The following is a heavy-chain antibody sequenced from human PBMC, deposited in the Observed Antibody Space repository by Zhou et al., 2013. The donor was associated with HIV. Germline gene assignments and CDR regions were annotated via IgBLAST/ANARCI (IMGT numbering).Heavy chain of an antibody. CDR2: INPSGGVT. CDR1: GYTFTSYH. CDR3: ARVVSHIPPGAY. Sequence: QVQLVQSGAEVKKPGASVKVSCKASGYTFTSYHLHWVRQAPGQGLEWMGIINPSGGVTRYAQTFQGRVSMTRDTSTTTAFLELSSLRSDDTAMYFCARVVSHIPPGAYWGQGTLVTVSS. V-gene: IGHV1-46*01. J-gene: IGHJ4*02.